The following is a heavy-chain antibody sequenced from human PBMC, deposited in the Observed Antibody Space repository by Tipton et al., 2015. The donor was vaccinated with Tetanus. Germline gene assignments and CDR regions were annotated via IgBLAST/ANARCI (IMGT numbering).Heavy chain of an antibody. D-gene: IGHD6-13*01. V-gene: IGHV1-69*18. J-gene: IGHJ4*02. CDR2: IIPALSTT. CDR3: ARGNRGSSWYL. Sequence: QVQLVQSGPEVKKPGSSVKVSCKASGGGFSKFAISWLRPAPGQGFELMGTIIPALSTTTYEQKFRGRITITADGSTSTAYMELSSLTSDDTAVYYCARGNRGSSWYLWGQGSLVTVSS. CDR1: GGGFSKFA.